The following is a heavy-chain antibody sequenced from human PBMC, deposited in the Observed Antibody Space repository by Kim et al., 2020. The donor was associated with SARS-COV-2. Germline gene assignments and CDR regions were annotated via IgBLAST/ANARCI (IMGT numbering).Heavy chain of an antibody. J-gene: IGHJ2*01. Sequence: SETLSLTCTVSGDSITRTNFHWGWIRQPPGKRLEWIASIYYSGDTNVNPSLKNRVTISVDTSKNELSLKLTSVTVADTAVYYCARNALVWFGELWGFGYFDVWGRGTLATVS. V-gene: IGHV4-39*01. CDR3: ARNALVWFGELWGFGYFDV. D-gene: IGHD3-10*01. CDR2: IYYSGDT. CDR1: GDSITRTNFH.